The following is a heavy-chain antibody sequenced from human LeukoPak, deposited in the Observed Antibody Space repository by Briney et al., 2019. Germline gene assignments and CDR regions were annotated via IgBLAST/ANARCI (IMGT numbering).Heavy chain of an antibody. V-gene: IGHV3-23*01. J-gene: IGHJ4*02. CDR1: GFTFSSYA. CDR2: ISGSGGST. Sequence: GGSLRLSCAASGFTFSSYAMSWVRQAPGKGLEWVSAISGSGGSTYYADSVKGRFIISRDNSKNTLYLQMNSLRAEDTAVYYCAKAPVYGVDYYFDYWGQGTLVTVSS. D-gene: IGHD2-21*01. CDR3: AKAPVYGVDYYFDY.